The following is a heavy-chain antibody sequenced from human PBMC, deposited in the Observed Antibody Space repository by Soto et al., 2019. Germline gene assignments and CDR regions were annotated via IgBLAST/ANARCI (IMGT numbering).Heavy chain of an antibody. D-gene: IGHD3-9*01. CDR3: ASSHYDILTGNYYFDY. V-gene: IGHV4-59*01. CDR2: IYYSGST. J-gene: IGHJ4*02. Sequence: PSETLSLTCTVSGGSISSYYWSWIRQPPGKGLEWIAYIYYSGSTNYNPSLKSRVTISVDTSKNQFSLKLSSVTAADTAVYYCASSHYDILTGNYYFDYWGQGTLVTVSS. CDR1: GGSISSYY.